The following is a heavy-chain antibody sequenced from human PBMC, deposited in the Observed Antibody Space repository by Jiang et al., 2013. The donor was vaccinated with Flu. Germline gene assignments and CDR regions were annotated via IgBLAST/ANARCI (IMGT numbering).Heavy chain of an antibody. CDR3: ARGVRGLNDPFDP. CDR1: GFTFTDYA. V-gene: IGHV3-30-3*01. Sequence: QLVESGGGVVQPVRSLRLSCAGSGFTFTDYAMHWVRQAPGKGLEWVAVVSYDGDNKHYADSVKGRFTVSRDNSKNTLYLEMNSLRPEDTAVYYCARGVRGLNDPFDPWGQGTLVTVSS. D-gene: IGHD1-1*01. J-gene: IGHJ5*02. CDR2: VSYDGDNK.